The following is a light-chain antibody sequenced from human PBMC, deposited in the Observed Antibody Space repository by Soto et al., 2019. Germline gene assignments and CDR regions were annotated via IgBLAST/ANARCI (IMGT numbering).Light chain of an antibody. Sequence: EIVLTQSPGTLSLSPGDRATLSCRASQSVDSNYLAWYQHKPGQAPRLLIYGASSRATGVSDRFGGSGSGTDLTLNVSGLEPEDFAVYYCQQYGTSVPYTFGQGTKLEIK. CDR2: GAS. V-gene: IGKV3-20*01. J-gene: IGKJ2*01. CDR1: QSVDSNY. CDR3: QQYGTSVPYT.